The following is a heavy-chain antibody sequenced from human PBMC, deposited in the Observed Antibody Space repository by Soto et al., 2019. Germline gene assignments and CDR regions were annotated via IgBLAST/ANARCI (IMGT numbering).Heavy chain of an antibody. Sequence: EVQLVESGGGLVQPGGSLRLSCAASGFSFNSYAMHWVRQAPGKGLECVSTISTNGGTTYYADSVKGRFIISRDNSKNTLYLQMSSLRPEDAAVYYCVKPPRVITIFGVVPYDFWGQGTLVTVSS. CDR3: VKPPRVITIFGVVPYDF. CDR1: GFSFNSYA. J-gene: IGHJ4*02. CDR2: ISTNGGTT. D-gene: IGHD3-3*01. V-gene: IGHV3-64D*06.